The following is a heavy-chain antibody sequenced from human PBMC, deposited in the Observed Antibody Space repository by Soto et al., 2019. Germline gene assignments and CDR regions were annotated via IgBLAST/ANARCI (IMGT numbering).Heavy chain of an antibody. CDR2: ISGNGGST. V-gene: IGHV3-23*01. J-gene: IGHJ4*02. Sequence: GGTLRLSRAASGFIFSNSAMSWVRQAPGKGLEWVSTISGNGGSTYYADSVKGRFTISRDNSKNTLFLQMNSLRAEDTAVYYGAKRRLALLCFEYWGQGTLVTVSS. CDR1: GFIFSNSA. CDR3: AKRRLALLCFEY.